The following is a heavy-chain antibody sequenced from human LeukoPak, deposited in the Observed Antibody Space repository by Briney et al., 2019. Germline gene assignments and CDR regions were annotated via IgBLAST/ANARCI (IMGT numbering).Heavy chain of an antibody. D-gene: IGHD3-3*01. CDR2: ISGSGGST. CDR3: AKDFWSGYPNDAFDI. V-gene: IGHV3-23*01. Sequence: GGSLRLSCAASGFTFSSYAMRWVRQAPGKGLEWVSAISGSGGSTYYADSVKGRFTISRDNSKNTLYLQMNSLSAEDTAVYYCAKDFWSGYPNDAFDIWGQGTMVTVSS. J-gene: IGHJ3*02. CDR1: GFTFSSYA.